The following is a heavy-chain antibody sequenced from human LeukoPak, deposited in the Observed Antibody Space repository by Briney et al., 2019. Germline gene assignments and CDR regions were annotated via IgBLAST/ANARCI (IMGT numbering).Heavy chain of an antibody. V-gene: IGHV4-59*01. CDR3: ARVVPDGYSDY. J-gene: IGHJ4*02. CDR1: GGSISGYF. CDR2: IYYSGST. D-gene: IGHD5-18*01. Sequence: SETLSLTCTVSGGSISGYFWSWIRQPPGKGLEWIGYIYYSGSTNYNLSLKSRVTISVDMSKNHFSLRLNSVTAADTAVYFCARVVPDGYSDYWGQGALATVSS.